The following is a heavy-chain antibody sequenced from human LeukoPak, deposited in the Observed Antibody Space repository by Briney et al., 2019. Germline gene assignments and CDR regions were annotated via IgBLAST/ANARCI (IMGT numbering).Heavy chain of an antibody. CDR3: AREILGGFNPGAY. J-gene: IGHJ4*02. V-gene: IGHV4-4*02. CDR1: LDSTTSNF. D-gene: IGHD1-14*01. Sequence: PSETLSLTCTVSLDSTTSNFWSWVRQPPGRGLEWIGEIHRSGSPNYNPSLQSRVTISIDRSRNQIVLELSSVTAADTAVYYCAREILGGFNPGAYWGQGTLVTVSS. CDR2: IHRSGSP.